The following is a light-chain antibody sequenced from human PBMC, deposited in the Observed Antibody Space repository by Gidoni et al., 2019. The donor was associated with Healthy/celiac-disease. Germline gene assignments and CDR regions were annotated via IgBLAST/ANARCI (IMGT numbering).Light chain of an antibody. J-gene: IGKJ2*01. CDR1: QGLLHSKGYNY. CDR3: MQALQTHMYT. CDR2: LGS. V-gene: IGKV2-28*01. Sequence: DIVMTQSPLSLPVTPGEPASISCRSSQGLLHSKGYNYLDWYLQKPGQSPQLLIYLGSNRASGVPDRFSGSGSGTDFTLKISRVEAEDVGVYYCMQALQTHMYTFGQGTKLEIK.